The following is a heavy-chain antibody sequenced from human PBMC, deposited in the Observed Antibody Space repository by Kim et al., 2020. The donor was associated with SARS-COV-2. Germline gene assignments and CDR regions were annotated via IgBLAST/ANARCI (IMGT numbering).Heavy chain of an antibody. CDR3: ASIGGYSGYGAVDH. J-gene: IGHJ4*02. Sequence: NPSLKSRVTISVDTSKNQFSLKLSSVTAADTAVYYCASIGGYSGYGAVDHWGQGTLVTVSS. V-gene: IGHV4-34*01. D-gene: IGHD5-12*01.